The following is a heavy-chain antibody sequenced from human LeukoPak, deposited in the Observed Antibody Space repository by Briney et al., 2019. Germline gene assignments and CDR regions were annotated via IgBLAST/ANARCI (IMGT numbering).Heavy chain of an antibody. J-gene: IGHJ4*02. CDR1: GYTLTGYY. Sequence: GASVKVSCKASGYTLTGYYMHWVRQAPGQGLEWMGWINPNSDGTNYAQKFQGRVTMTRDTSISTAYMELSRLRSDDTAVYYCASLYYYDSSGYLDYWGQGTLVTVSS. CDR3: ASLYYYDSSGYLDY. CDR2: INPNSDGT. D-gene: IGHD3-22*01. V-gene: IGHV1-2*02.